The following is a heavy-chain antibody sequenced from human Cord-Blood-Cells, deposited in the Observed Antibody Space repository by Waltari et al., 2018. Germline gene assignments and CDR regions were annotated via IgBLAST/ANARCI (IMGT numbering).Heavy chain of an antibody. CDR2: INHSGST. Sequence: QVQLQQWGAGLLKPSETLSLTCAVYGGSFSGYYWSWIRQPPGKGLEWIGEINHSGSTNYNPSLKSRVTISVDTSKNQFSLKLSSVTAADTAVYYCASPFFLSIVGARDFDYWGQGTLVTVSS. CDR3: ASPFFLSIVGARDFDY. V-gene: IGHV4-34*01. CDR1: GGSFSGYY. J-gene: IGHJ4*02. D-gene: IGHD1-26*01.